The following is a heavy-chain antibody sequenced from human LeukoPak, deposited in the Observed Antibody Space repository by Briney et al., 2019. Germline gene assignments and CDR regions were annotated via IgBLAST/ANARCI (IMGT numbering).Heavy chain of an antibody. D-gene: IGHD3-3*01. Sequence: GGSLRLSCAASGFSLSSYAMSWVRQAPGKGLEWVSGISDSGSSTYCADSVKGRFTISRDNSKNTLYLQMNSLTAEDTAVYYCAKDRRRFWSGYLDYWGQGALVTVSS. CDR1: GFSLSSYA. V-gene: IGHV3-23*01. J-gene: IGHJ4*02. CDR2: ISDSGSST. CDR3: AKDRRRFWSGYLDY.